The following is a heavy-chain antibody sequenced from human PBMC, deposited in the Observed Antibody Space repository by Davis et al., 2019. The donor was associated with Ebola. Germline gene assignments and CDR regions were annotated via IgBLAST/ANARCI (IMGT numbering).Heavy chain of an antibody. CDR3: ARNLSPYYYGMDV. CDR2: INAGNGNT. J-gene: IGHJ6*02. D-gene: IGHD3-16*02. V-gene: IGHV1-3*01. Sequence: ASVKVSCKASGYIFTTYAMHWVRQAPGQRLEWMGWINAGNGNTKYSQKFQGRVTITRDTSASPAYMELSRLRSEDTAVYYCARNLSPYYYGMDVWGQGTTVTVSS. CDR1: GYIFTTYA.